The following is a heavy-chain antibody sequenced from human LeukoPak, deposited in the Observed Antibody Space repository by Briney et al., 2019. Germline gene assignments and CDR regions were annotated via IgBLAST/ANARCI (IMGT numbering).Heavy chain of an antibody. V-gene: IGHV3-23*01. CDR3: ATSILRYFDWLLYAGLDY. CDR1: GFTFSSYA. CDR2: ISGSGGST. Sequence: GGSLRLSCAASGFTFSSYAMSWVRQAPGKGLEWVSAISGSGGSTYYADSVKGRFTISRDNSKNTLYLQMNSLRAEDTAVYYCATSILRYFDWLLYAGLDYWGQGTLVTVSS. J-gene: IGHJ4*02. D-gene: IGHD3-9*01.